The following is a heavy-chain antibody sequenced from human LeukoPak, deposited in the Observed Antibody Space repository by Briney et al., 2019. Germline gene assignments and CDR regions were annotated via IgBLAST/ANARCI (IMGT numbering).Heavy chain of an antibody. V-gene: IGHV1-2*02. CDR3: ARDLPYDFWSGYYPDY. J-gene: IGHJ4*02. CDR1: GYTFTGYY. CDR2: INPNSVGT. D-gene: IGHD3-3*01. Sequence: GSSVKVSCKASGYTFTGYYMHWVRQAPGPPREWMGWINPNSVGTNYAQKFQGRATMTRDTSIRTAYMELSRLRSDDTAVYYCARDLPYDFWSGYYPDYWGQGTLVTVSS.